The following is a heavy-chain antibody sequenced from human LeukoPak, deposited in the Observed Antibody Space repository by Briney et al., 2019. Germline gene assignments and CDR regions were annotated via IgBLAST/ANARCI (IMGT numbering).Heavy chain of an antibody. CDR3: ARQRAGFTVTTSDY. V-gene: IGHV3-48*01. D-gene: IGHD4-17*01. J-gene: IGHJ4*02. CDR1: GFTFSSYG. CDR2: ISGSSSTI. Sequence: PGGSLSLSCAASGFTFSSYGMNWVRRAPGKGLEWVTYISGSSSTIYYADSVKGRFTISRDNAKNSLYLQMNSLRAEDTAVYYCARQRAGFTVTTSDYWGQGTLVTVSS.